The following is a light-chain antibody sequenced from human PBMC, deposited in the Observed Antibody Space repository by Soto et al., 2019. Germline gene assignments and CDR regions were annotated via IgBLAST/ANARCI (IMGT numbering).Light chain of an antibody. CDR3: QQSYSTPWT. V-gene: IGKV1-39*01. J-gene: IGKJ1*01. CDR2: VAS. CDR1: QTISRD. Sequence: DIQMTQSPSSLSASVGDRVTISCRASQTISRDLTWYQQKPGKAPNLLIFVASTFQPGVPLRFSGSGSGTDFTLIISNLQPEDFATYFCQQSYSTPWTFGQGTKVEIK.